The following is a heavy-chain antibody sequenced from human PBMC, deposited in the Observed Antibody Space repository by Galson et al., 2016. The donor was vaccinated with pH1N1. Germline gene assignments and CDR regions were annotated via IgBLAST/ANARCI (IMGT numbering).Heavy chain of an antibody. J-gene: IGHJ4*02. D-gene: IGHD7-27*01. CDR1: GFTFSSYW. CDR2: IKQDGSEK. Sequence: SLRLSCAASGFTFSSYWMSWVRQAPGKGLEWVANIKQDGSEKHYVASVKGRFTISRDNAKNSLYLQMNSLRVEDTAVYFCARNWEGGFDYWGQGTLVTVSS. V-gene: IGHV3-7*01. CDR3: ARNWEGGFDY.